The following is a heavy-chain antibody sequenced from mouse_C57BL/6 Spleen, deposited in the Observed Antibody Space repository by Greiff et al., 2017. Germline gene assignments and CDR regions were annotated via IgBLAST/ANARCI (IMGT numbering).Heavy chain of an antibody. Sequence: EVQLQESGEGLVKPGGSLKLSCAASGFTFSSYAMSWVRQTPEKRLEWVAYISSGGDYIYYADTVKGRFTISRDNARNTLYLQMSSLKSEDTAMYYCTRDHYYGSSYDAMDYWGQGTSVTVSS. J-gene: IGHJ4*01. CDR2: ISSGGDYI. CDR1: GFTFSSYA. D-gene: IGHD1-1*01. V-gene: IGHV5-9-1*02. CDR3: TRDHYYGSSYDAMDY.